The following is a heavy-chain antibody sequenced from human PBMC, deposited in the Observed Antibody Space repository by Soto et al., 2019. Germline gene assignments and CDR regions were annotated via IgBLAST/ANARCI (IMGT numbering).Heavy chain of an antibody. V-gene: IGHV3-33*01. CDR3: ARGWGGYSYGEDAFDI. CDR1: GFTFSSSG. CDR2: IWYDGSNK. Sequence: LRLSFAASGFTFSSSGMHWVRQAPGKGLEWVAVIWYDGSNKYYADSVKGRSTISRDNSKNTLYLQMNSLRAEDTAVYYCARGWGGYSYGEDAFDISGQGIMVPVSS. J-gene: IGHJ3*02. D-gene: IGHD5-18*01.